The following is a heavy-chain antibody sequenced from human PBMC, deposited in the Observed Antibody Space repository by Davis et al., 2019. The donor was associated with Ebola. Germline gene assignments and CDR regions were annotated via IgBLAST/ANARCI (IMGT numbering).Heavy chain of an antibody. D-gene: IGHD2-2*01. CDR2: ISGTGNTK. CDR3: ARDLPAALGRFDP. Sequence: GGSLRLSCAASNLSISENYMSWIRLVPGKGLEWIAYISGTGNTKYYADSVKGRFTVSRDNAKKSLYLQMNSLTVEDTALYFCARDLPAALGRFDPWGQGTLVTVSP. V-gene: IGHV3-11*01. CDR1: NLSISENY. J-gene: IGHJ5*02.